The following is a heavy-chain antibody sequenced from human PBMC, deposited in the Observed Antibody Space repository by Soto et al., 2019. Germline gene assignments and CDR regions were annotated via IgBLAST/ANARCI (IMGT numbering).Heavy chain of an antibody. CDR3: ERSNPGYYDFWSGPSSNWLDA. J-gene: IGHJ5*01. CDR2: IYYSGST. CDR1: GGSISSYY. D-gene: IGHD3-3*01. Sequence: PAETLSLTCTVSGGSISSYYWSWIRQPPGKGLEWIGYIYYSGSTNYNPSLKSRVTISVYTSKNKFSLKLSSVTAADTAVYYCERSNPGYYDFWSGPSSNWLDARG. V-gene: IGHV4-59*01.